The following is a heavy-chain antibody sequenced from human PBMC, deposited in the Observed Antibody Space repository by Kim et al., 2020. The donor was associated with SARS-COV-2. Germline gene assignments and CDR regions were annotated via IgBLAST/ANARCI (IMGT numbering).Heavy chain of an antibody. Sequence: GGSLRLSCAASGFTFSSYGMHWVRQAPGKGLEWVAVISYDGSNKYYADSVKGRFTISRDNSKNTLYLQMNSLRAEDTAVYYCAKETFDWLIKGYYYFDYWGQGTLVTVSS. CDR1: GFTFSSYG. CDR3: AKETFDWLIKGYYYFDY. V-gene: IGHV3-30*18. J-gene: IGHJ4*02. CDR2: ISYDGSNK. D-gene: IGHD3-9*01.